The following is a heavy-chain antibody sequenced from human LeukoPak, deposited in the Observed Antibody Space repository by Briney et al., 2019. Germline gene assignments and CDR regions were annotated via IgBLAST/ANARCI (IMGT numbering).Heavy chain of an antibody. CDR3: ARAYYDSSGYYYVYFDY. CDR1: GFTFSSYA. CDR2: IGGSGGST. Sequence: WGSLRLSCAASGFTFSSYAMSWVRQAPGKGLEWVSAIGGSGGSTYYADSVKGRFTISRDNSKNTLYLQMNSLRAEDTAVYYCARAYYDSSGYYYVYFDYWGQGTLVTVSS. V-gene: IGHV3-23*01. D-gene: IGHD3-22*01. J-gene: IGHJ4*02.